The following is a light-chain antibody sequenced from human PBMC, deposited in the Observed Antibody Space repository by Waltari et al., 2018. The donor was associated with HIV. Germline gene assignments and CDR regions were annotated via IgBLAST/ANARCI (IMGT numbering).Light chain of an antibody. CDR2: AAS. CDR3: QKYSNAPFS. J-gene: IGKJ3*01. CDR1: QGISNY. V-gene: IGKV1-27*01. Sequence: DIQMTQSPSTLSASVGDRVTISCRASQGISNYLAWYQQKPGKPPKLLIYAASTLQLGVASRFNGSGTGTDFTITISSMRPEDFATYYCQKYSNAPFSFGPGTTVDIK.